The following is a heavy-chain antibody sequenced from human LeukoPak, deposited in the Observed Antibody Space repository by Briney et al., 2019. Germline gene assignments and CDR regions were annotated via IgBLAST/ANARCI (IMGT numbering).Heavy chain of an antibody. J-gene: IGHJ4*02. Sequence: GGSLRLSCAASGFTFSSYAMSWVRQAPGKGLEWVSSISGSGSYIYYADSVKGRFTISRDNAKNSLYLQMNSLRAEDTAVYYCARGDIVLKVYALSDYWGQGTLVTVS. CDR1: GFTFSSYA. D-gene: IGHD2-8*01. CDR2: ISGSGSYI. V-gene: IGHV3-21*01. CDR3: ARGDIVLKVYALSDY.